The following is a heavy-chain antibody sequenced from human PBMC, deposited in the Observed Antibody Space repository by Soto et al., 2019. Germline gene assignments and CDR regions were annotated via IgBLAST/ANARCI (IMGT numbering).Heavy chain of an antibody. V-gene: IGHV1-2*04. D-gene: IGHD3-10*01. Sequence: ASVKVSCKASGYTFTGYYMHWVRQAPGQGLEWMGWINPNSGGTNYAQKFQGWVTMTRDTSISTAYMELSRLRSDDTAVYYCARGMVRGVIKYYYYYGVDVWGQGTTVTVSS. J-gene: IGHJ6*02. CDR2: INPNSGGT. CDR1: GYTFTGYY. CDR3: ARGMVRGVIKYYYYYGVDV.